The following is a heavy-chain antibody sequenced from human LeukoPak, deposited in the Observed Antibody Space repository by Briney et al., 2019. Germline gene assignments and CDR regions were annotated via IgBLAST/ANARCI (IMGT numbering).Heavy chain of an antibody. J-gene: IGHJ4*02. D-gene: IGHD3-9*01. Sequence: GASVKVSCKASGYTFTSYDISWVGQAPGQGLEGMGWISAYNGNTNYAQKLQGRVTMTTDTSTSTAYMELRSLRSDDTAVYYCARTDDILTGYYSFGLDYWGQGTLVTVSS. CDR1: GYTFTSYD. V-gene: IGHV1-18*01. CDR2: ISAYNGNT. CDR3: ARTDDILTGYYSFGLDY.